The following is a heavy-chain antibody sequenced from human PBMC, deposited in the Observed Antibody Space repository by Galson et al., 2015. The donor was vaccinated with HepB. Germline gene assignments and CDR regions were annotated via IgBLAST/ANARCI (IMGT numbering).Heavy chain of an antibody. CDR3: ARLASRGRLTFDY. J-gene: IGHJ4*02. D-gene: IGHD2-15*01. CDR1: GDSISSSSYY. V-gene: IGHV4-39*01. Sequence: ETLSLTCTVSGDSISSSSYYWGWIRQPPGKGLEWIGSISYSGNTHYNASLKSRLTISVDTSKSQFSLKLNSVTAADTAVYYCARLASRGRLTFDYWGQGTLVTVSS. CDR2: ISYSGNT.